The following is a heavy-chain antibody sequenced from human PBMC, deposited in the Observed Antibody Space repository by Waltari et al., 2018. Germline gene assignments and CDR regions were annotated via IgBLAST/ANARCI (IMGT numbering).Heavy chain of an antibody. V-gene: IGHV1-69*06. CDR1: GGTFGSYP. CDR3: AREDYGDYSFNY. Sequence: QVHLVQSGAEVKKPGSSVKVSCTASGGTFGSYPITWVRQAPGQGVEWMGGIVPLYDTTKYAQNFQGRVTITADKSTSTAYMELSSLRSEDTAIYYCAREDYGDYSFNYWGQGTLVTVS. J-gene: IGHJ4*02. CDR2: IVPLYDTT. D-gene: IGHD4-17*01.